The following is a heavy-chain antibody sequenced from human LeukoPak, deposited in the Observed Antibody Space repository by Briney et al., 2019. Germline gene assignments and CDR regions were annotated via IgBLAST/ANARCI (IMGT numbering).Heavy chain of an antibody. CDR2: ISPYNGNT. CDR3: ARETTQEWLRHYYMDV. Sequence: GASVKVSCKASGYTFTNYDITWVRQAPGQGLEWMGWISPYNGNTNYPQKLQGRVTMTTDTSTSTAYMELRSLRSDDTAVYYCARETTQEWLRHYYMDVWGKGTTVTVSS. V-gene: IGHV1-18*01. J-gene: IGHJ6*03. D-gene: IGHD5-12*01. CDR1: GYTFTNYD.